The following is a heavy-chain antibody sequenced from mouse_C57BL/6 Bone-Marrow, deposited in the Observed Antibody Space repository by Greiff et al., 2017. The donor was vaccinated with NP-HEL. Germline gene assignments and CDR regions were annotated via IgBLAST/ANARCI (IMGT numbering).Heavy chain of an antibody. CDR1: GFNIKDDY. J-gene: IGHJ4*01. V-gene: IGHV14-4*01. D-gene: IGHD1-1*01. CDR2: IDPENGDT. Sequence: EVQLQQSGAELVRPGASVKLSCTASGFNIKDDYMHWVKQRPEQGLEWIGWIDPENGDTEYASKFQGKATITADTSSNTAYLQLSSLTSEDTAVYYCTTHYGTPYYYARDYWGQGTSVTVSS. CDR3: TTHYGTPYYYARDY.